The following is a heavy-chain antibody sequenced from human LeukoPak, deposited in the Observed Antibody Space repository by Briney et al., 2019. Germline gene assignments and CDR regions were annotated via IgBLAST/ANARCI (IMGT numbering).Heavy chain of an antibody. V-gene: IGHV4-59*01. J-gene: IGHJ4*02. CDR3: ARGPDTFDY. Sequence: SETLSLTCTVSGGSISSYYWSWIRQPPGKGLEWIGYIYYSGSTNYNPSLKSRVTISVDTSKNQFSLKLSSVTAADTAVYYCARGPDTFDYWGPGTLVTVSS. CDR2: IYYSGST. CDR1: GGSISSYY. D-gene: IGHD5-18*01.